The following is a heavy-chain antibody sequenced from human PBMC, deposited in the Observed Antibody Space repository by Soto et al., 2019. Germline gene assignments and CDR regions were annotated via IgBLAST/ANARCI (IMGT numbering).Heavy chain of an antibody. CDR1: GGSFSGYY. D-gene: IGHD5-12*01. CDR3: ARTIVVATNWDYYYGMDV. V-gene: IGHV4-34*01. J-gene: IGHJ6*02. CDR2: INHSGST. Sequence: LTCAVYGGSFSGYYWSWIRQPPGKGLEWIGEINHSGSTNYNPSLKSRVTISVDTSKNQFSLKLSSVTAADTAVYYCARTIVVATNWDYYYGMDVWGQGTTVTVSS.